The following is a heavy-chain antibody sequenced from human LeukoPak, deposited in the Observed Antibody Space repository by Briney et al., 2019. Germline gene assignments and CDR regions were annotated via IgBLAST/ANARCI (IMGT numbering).Heavy chain of an antibody. CDR1: GFTFSSYG. Sequence: GGSLRLSCAASGFTFSSYGMHWVRQAPGKGLEWVAFIRYDGSNKYYADSVKGLFTISRDNSKNTLYLQMNSLRAEDTAVYYCARNDYGATLGAFDYWGQGTLVTVSS. CDR2: IRYDGSNK. CDR3: ARNDYGATLGAFDY. J-gene: IGHJ4*02. V-gene: IGHV3-30*02. D-gene: IGHD4-17*01.